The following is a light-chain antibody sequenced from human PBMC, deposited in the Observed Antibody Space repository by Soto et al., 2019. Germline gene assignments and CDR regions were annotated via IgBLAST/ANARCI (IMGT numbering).Light chain of an antibody. V-gene: IGLV2-14*01. CDR3: SSYTSSSTYYV. Sequence: QSVLTEPAALSGSPGQSITISCTGTSSDVGGYNYVSWYQQHPGKAPKLMIYEVSNRPSGVSNRFSGSKSGNTASLTISGLQAEEEADYYCSSYTSSSTYYVFGTGTKVTV. CDR1: SSDVGGYNY. CDR2: EVS. J-gene: IGLJ1*01.